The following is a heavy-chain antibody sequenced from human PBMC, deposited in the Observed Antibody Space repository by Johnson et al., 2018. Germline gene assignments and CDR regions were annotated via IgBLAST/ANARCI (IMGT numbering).Heavy chain of an antibody. Sequence: QVQLVESGGGVVQPGRSLRLSCAASGFTFSSYGMHWVRQAPGKGLEWVAVISYDGSNKYYADSVKGRFTISRDNSKNTLYLQMNSLRAEDTAVYYCARAIVGKGYFQHWGQGTLVTVSS. J-gene: IGHJ1*01. CDR1: GFTFSSYG. CDR3: ARAIVGKGYFQH. CDR2: ISYDGSNK. D-gene: IGHD1-26*01. V-gene: IGHV3-30*03.